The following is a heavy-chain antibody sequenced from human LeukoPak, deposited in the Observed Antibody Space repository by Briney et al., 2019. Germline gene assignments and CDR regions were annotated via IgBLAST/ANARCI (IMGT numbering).Heavy chain of an antibody. V-gene: IGHV3-48*01. CDR3: AREGTYYDFWSGYYFGIYADY. J-gene: IGHJ4*02. CDR2: ITNSGNSK. D-gene: IGHD3-3*01. Sequence: GGSLRLSCAASEFTFSSYSMNWVRQAPGKGLEWVSYITNSGNSKSYADSVKGRFTISRDNTKNSLFLQMNSLRAEDTAVYYCAREGTYYDFWSGYYFGIYADYWGQGTLVTVSS. CDR1: EFTFSSYS.